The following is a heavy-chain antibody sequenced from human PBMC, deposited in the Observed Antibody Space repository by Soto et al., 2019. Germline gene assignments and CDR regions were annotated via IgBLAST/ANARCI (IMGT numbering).Heavy chain of an antibody. Sequence: GGSLRLSCAASGFTFSSYAMHWVRQAPGKGLEWVAVISYDRSNKYYADSVKGRFTISRDNSKNTLYLQMNSLRAEDTAVYYCARELAAAGTLAPYGMDVWGQGTTVTVSS. J-gene: IGHJ6*02. CDR3: ARELAAAGTLAPYGMDV. D-gene: IGHD6-13*01. CDR2: ISYDRSNK. CDR1: GFTFSSYA. V-gene: IGHV3-30-3*01.